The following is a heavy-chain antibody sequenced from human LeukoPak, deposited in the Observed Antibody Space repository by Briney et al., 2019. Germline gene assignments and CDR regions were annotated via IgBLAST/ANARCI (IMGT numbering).Heavy chain of an antibody. CDR2: IYYSGST. D-gene: IGHD3-10*01. CDR3: ARGITRRRTFDI. CDR1: GGSISSGDYY. V-gene: IGHV4-30-4*01. J-gene: IGHJ3*02. Sequence: SETLSLTCTVSGGSISSGDYYWSWIRQPPGKGLEWIGYIYYSGSTYYNPSLKSRVTISVDTSKNQFSLKLSSVTAADTALYYCARGITRRRTFDIWGQGTMVTVSS.